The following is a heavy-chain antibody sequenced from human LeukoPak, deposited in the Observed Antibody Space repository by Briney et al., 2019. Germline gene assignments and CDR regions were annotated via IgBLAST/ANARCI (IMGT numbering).Heavy chain of an antibody. D-gene: IGHD6-13*01. J-gene: IGHJ4*02. CDR2: IYWNDDK. Sequence: ESGPTLVKPTQTLTLTRTFSGFSLSTSGVGVGWIRQPPGKALEWLALIYWNDDKRYSPSLKSRLTITKDTSKNQVVLTMTNMDPVDTATYYCAHRSGQQRVSNYWGQGTLVTVSS. CDR1: GFSLSTSGVG. V-gene: IGHV2-5*01. CDR3: AHRSGQQRVSNY.